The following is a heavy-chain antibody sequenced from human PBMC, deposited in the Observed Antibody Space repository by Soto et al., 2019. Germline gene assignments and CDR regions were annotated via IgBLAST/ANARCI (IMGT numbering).Heavy chain of an antibody. V-gene: IGHV4-4*07. Sequence: TLSLTCTVSGGSISSYYWSWIRQPAGKGLEWIGRIYTSGSTNYNPPLKSRVAMSVDTSKNQFSLKLSSVTAADTAVYYCARVGSSGWYDFDYWGQGTLVTVSS. CDR1: GGSISSYY. CDR2: IYTSGST. D-gene: IGHD6-19*01. CDR3: ARVGSSGWYDFDY. J-gene: IGHJ4*02.